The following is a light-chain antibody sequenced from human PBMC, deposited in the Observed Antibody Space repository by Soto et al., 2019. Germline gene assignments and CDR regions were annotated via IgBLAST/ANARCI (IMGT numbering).Light chain of an antibody. J-gene: IGKJ2*01. CDR2: AAF. CDR3: QQSYNKPYT. Sequence: DIQMTQSPSSLFASVGDRVIITCRASQGISTFLNWYQQKSVKAPNLLIYAAFNLQSGVPSRFSGGGSGTDFILTINNLQPEDFATYYCQQSYNKPYTFGQGTRLEIK. CDR1: QGISTF. V-gene: IGKV1-39*01.